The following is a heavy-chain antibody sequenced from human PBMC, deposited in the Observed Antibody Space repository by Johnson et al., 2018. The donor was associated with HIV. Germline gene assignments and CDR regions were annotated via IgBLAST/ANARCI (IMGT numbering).Heavy chain of an antibody. CDR3: AASPEDLRAFDI. D-gene: IGHD2-15*01. CDR2: IKQDGSEK. V-gene: IGHV3-7*03. Sequence: VQLVESGGGVVRPGGSLRLSCAASGFTFDDYGMSWVRQAPGKGLEWVANIKQDGSEKYYVDSVKCRFTISRDNAKNSLYLQMNSLRAEDTALYYCAASPEDLRAFDIWGQGTMVTVSS. J-gene: IGHJ3*02. CDR1: GFTFDDYG.